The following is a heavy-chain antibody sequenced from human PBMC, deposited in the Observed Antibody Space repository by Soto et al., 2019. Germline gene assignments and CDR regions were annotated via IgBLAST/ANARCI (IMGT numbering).Heavy chain of an antibody. V-gene: IGHV3-21*01. CDR3: ARDQQLEWLLYGDKRYYFDY. J-gene: IGHJ4*02. D-gene: IGHD3-3*01. CDR1: GFTFSSYS. Sequence: EVQLVESGGGLVKPGGSLRLSCAASGFTFSSYSMNWVCQAPGKGLEWVSSISRSSSYIYYADSVKGRFTISRDNAKNSLYLQMNSLRAEDTAVYYCARDQQLEWLLYGDKRYYFDYWGQGTLVTVSS. CDR2: ISRSSSYI.